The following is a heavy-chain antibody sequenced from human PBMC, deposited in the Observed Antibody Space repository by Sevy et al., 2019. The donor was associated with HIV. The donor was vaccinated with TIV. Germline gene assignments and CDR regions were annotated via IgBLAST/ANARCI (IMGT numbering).Heavy chain of an antibody. Sequence: SETLSLTCTVSGGSISSSSYYWGWIGQPPGKGLEWIGSIYYSGSTYYNPSLKSRVTISVDTSKNQFSLKLSSVTAADTAVYYCARHEYCSSTSCYVYYYYYYMDVWGKGTTVTVSS. D-gene: IGHD2-2*01. CDR3: ARHEYCSSTSCYVYYYYYYMDV. J-gene: IGHJ6*03. CDR2: IYYSGST. CDR1: GGSISSSSYY. V-gene: IGHV4-39*01.